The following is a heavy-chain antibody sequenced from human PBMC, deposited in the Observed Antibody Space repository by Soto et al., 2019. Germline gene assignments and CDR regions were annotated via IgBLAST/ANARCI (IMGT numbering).Heavy chain of an antibody. CDR1: GYTFTGYY. Sequence: ASVKVSCKASGYTFTGYYMHWVRQAPGQGLEWMGWINPNSGGTNYAQKFQGWVTMTRDTSISTAYMELSRLRSDDTAVYYCERDQCSGGSGYYGMDVWGQGTTVNVSS. CDR2: INPNSGGT. J-gene: IGHJ6*02. D-gene: IGHD2-15*01. V-gene: IGHV1-2*04. CDR3: ERDQCSGGSGYYGMDV.